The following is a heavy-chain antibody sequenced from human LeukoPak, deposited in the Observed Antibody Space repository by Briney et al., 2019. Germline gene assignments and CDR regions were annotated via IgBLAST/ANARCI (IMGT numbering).Heavy chain of an antibody. D-gene: IGHD3-9*01. J-gene: IGHJ2*01. CDR3: ARQRKGYDILTGYADYWYFDL. V-gene: IGHV4-4*07. CDR1: GGSISSYY. Sequence: SETLSLTCTVSGGSISSYYWSWIRQPAGKGLEWIGRIYTSGSTNYNPSLKSRVTMSVDTSKNQFSLKLSSVTAADTAVYYCARQRKGYDILTGYADYWYFDLWGRGTLVTVSS. CDR2: IYTSGST.